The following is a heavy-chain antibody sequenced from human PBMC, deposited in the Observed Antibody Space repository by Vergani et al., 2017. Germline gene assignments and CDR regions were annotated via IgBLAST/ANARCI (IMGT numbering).Heavy chain of an antibody. J-gene: IGHJ5*02. Sequence: VQLVESGGGLVPPGRSLRLSCAASGFSFGDYAMTWVRQAPGKGLEWVAVISYDGSNKYYADSVKGRFTISRDNSKNTLYLQMNSLRAEDTAVYYCATTRGYCSSTSCPIGWFDPWGQGTLVTVSS. D-gene: IGHD2-2*01. CDR1: GFSFGDYA. V-gene: IGHV3-30-3*01. CDR2: ISYDGSNK. CDR3: ATTRGYCSSTSCPIGWFDP.